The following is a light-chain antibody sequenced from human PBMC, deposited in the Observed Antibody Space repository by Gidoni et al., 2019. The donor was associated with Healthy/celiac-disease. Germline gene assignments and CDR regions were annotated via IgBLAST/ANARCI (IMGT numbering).Light chain of an antibody. J-gene: IGKJ1*01. V-gene: IGKV1-5*03. Sequence: DIQMTQSPSTLSASVGDRVTITCRASQSISSWLAWYQQKPGKAHKLLIYKASSLESGVPSRFSGSGSGTEFTLTISSLPPDDCATYYCQQYNSYSKTFXXXTKVEIK. CDR1: QSISSW. CDR2: KAS. CDR3: QQYNSYSKT.